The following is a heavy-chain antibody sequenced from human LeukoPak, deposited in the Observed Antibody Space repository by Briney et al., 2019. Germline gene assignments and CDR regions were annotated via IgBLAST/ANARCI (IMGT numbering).Heavy chain of an antibody. D-gene: IGHD3-16*02. V-gene: IGHV4-59*01. CDR3: ARGGITFGGVIVD. CDR2: IYYSGST. J-gene: IGHJ4*02. Sequence: SEILSLTCTVSGGSISSYYWSWIRQPPGKGLEWIGYIYYSGSTNYNPSLKSRVTISVDTSKNQFSLKLSSVTAADTAVYYCARGGITFGGVIVDWGQGTLVTVSS. CDR1: GGSISSYY.